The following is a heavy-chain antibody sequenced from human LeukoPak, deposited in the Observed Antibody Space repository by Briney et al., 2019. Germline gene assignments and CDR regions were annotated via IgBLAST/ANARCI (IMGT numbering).Heavy chain of an antibody. Sequence: PGRSLRLSCAASGFTFDDYAMHWVRQAPGKGLEWVSGISWNSGSIVYADSVKGRFTISRDNAKNSLYLQMNSLRAEDTAVYYCARDWYGDYYYYYSMDVWGQGTTVTVSS. CDR1: GFTFDDYA. D-gene: IGHD4-17*01. J-gene: IGHJ6*02. CDR3: ARDWYGDYYYYYSMDV. V-gene: IGHV3-9*01. CDR2: ISWNSGSI.